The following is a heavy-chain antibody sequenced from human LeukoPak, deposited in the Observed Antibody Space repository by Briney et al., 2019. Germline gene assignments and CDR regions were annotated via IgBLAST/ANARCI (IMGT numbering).Heavy chain of an antibody. Sequence: PGGSLRLSCAASGFTFSSYSMNWVRQAPGKGLEWVSSISSSSSYIYYADSVKGRYTISRDNAKNSLYLQMNSLRAEDTAVYYCARSPYDSSGYIDYWGQGTLVTVSS. V-gene: IGHV3-21*01. CDR1: GFTFSSYS. D-gene: IGHD3-22*01. J-gene: IGHJ4*02. CDR3: ARSPYDSSGYIDY. CDR2: ISSSSSYI.